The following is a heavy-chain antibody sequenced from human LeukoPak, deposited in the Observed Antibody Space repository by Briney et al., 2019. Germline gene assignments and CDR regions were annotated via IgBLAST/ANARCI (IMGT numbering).Heavy chain of an antibody. V-gene: IGHV3-11*01. CDR1: GFTFSDYY. Sequence: GGSLRLSCAASGFTFSDYYMSWIRQAPGKGLEWVSYISSSGSTIYYADSVKGRFTISRDNAKNSLYLQMNSLRAEDTAVYYCAKRVLVIPAGGYYYYMDVWGKGTTVTVSS. J-gene: IGHJ6*03. D-gene: IGHD2-21*01. CDR2: ISSSGSTI. CDR3: AKRVLVIPAGGYYYYMDV.